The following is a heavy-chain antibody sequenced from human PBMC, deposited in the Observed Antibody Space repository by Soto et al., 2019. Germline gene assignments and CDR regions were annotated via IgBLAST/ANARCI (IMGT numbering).Heavy chain of an antibody. CDR1: GVSIHNSHSF. CDR2: VYYSGGA. D-gene: IGHD2-21*01. J-gene: IGHJ5*01. V-gene: IGHV4-39*01. Sequence: SETLSLTCAVSGVSIHNSHSFWGWIRQPPGKGLEFIANVYYSGGAHYNPSFKSRVPISVDTATNQVSLRMSSVTAADTAVYFCGRVVEGATRHTDFDSWGQGTLVTVSS. CDR3: GRVVEGATRHTDFDS.